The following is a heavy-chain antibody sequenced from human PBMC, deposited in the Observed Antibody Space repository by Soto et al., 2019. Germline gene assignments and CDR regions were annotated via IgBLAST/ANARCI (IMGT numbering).Heavy chain of an antibody. CDR2: IIPIFGTA. J-gene: IGHJ4*02. V-gene: IGHV1-69*01. CDR1: GGTFSSYS. Sequence: QVQLVQSGAEVKKPGSSVKVSCKASGGTFSSYSINWVRQAPGQGLEWMGEIIPIFGTANYAQKFQGRVTITADESTSTAYMEPSSLRSEETAVYYCARDGGRHSGGIDYWGQGTLVTVSS. CDR3: ARDGGRHSGGIDY. D-gene: IGHD1-26*01.